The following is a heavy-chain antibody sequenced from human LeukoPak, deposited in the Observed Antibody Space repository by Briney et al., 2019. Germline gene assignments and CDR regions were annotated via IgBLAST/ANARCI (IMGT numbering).Heavy chain of an antibody. Sequence: PGGSLRLSCAAPGFTFSSIHWVRQAPGKGLEWVAFVRYDGSNKYYADSVKGRFTISRDNSKNTLYLQMNSLRAEDTAMYYCAKGSKAVLFTRDHYMDVWGKGTTVTISS. J-gene: IGHJ6*03. CDR2: VRYDGSNK. V-gene: IGHV3-30*02. D-gene: IGHD6-19*01. CDR3: AKGSKAVLFTRDHYMDV. CDR1: GFTFSS.